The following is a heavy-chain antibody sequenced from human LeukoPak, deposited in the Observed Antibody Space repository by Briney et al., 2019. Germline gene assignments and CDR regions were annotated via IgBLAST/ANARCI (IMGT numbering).Heavy chain of an antibody. CDR2: ISDSGGST. CDR3: AKVVNWSIDY. J-gene: IGHJ4*02. V-gene: IGHV3-23*01. CDR1: GFTFSSYA. D-gene: IGHD1-1*01. Sequence: PGGSLRLSCAASGFTFSSYAMSWVRQAPGKGLEWVSAISDSGGSTYYADSVKGRFTISRDNSKNTLFLQMNSLRAEDTAVYYCAKVVNWSIDYWGQGTLVTVSS.